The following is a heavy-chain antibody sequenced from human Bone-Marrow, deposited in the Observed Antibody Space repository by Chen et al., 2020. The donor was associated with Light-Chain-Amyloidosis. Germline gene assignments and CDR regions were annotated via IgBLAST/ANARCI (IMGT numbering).Heavy chain of an antibody. D-gene: IGHD5-12*01. CDR3: ARRRDGYNFDY. J-gene: IGHJ4*02. Sequence: EVQLEQSGPEVKKPGESLKISCKGSGYTFPNYWIGRVRQMPGKGLEWMGVIYPDDSDARYSPSFEGQVTISADKSITTAYLQWRSLKASDTAMYYCARRRDGYNFDYWGQGTLVTVSS. CDR2: IYPDDSDA. V-gene: IGHV5-51*01. CDR1: GYTFPNYW.